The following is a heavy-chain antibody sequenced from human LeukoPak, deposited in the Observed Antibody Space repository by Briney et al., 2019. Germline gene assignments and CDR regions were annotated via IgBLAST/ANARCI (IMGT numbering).Heavy chain of an antibody. V-gene: IGHV3-7*01. J-gene: IGHJ4*02. CDR3: AREAIVVVPAAPSNY. Sequence: GGSLRLSCAASGFTFSSYWMSWVRQAPGKGLEWVANIKQDGSEKYYVDSVKGRFTISRENAKNSLYLQMNSLRAEDTAVYYCAREAIVVVPAAPSNYWGQGTLVTVSS. CDR2: IKQDGSEK. D-gene: IGHD2-2*01. CDR1: GFTFSSYW.